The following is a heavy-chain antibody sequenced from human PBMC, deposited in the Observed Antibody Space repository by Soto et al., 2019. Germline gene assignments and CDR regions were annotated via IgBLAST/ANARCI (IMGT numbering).Heavy chain of an antibody. J-gene: IGHJ4*02. V-gene: IGHV3-23*01. D-gene: IGHD1-26*01. CDR2: VSASGGST. CDR1: GFTFSSYA. Sequence: TGGSLRLSCAASGFTFSSYAMSWVRQAPGKGLEWVSAVSASGGSTYYADSVKGRFTISRDNSKNTLFLEVNSLRVEDTAVFYCAKGPRGVGLTTFFDYWGQGTLVTVSS. CDR3: AKGPRGVGLTTFFDY.